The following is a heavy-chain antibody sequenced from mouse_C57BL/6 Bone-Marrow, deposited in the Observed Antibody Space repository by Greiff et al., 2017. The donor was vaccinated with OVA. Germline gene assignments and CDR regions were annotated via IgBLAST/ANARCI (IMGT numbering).Heavy chain of an antibody. J-gene: IGHJ1*03. D-gene: IGHD1-1*01. CDR1: VYTFTSYW. V-gene: IGHV1-5*01. CDR2: IYPGNSDT. Sequence: EVMLVESGTVLARPGASVKMSCKTSVYTFTSYWMHWVKQRPGQGLEWIGAIYPGNSDTSYNQKFKGKAKLTAVTSASTAYMELSSPTNGDAAVYYCERASTYYYGSSPYWYFDVWGTGTTVTVSS. CDR3: ERASTYYYGSSPYWYFDV.